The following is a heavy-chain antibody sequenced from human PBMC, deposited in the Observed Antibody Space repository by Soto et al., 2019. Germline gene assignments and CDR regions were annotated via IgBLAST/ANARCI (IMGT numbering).Heavy chain of an antibody. CDR2: ISGGGVST. CDR3: AKAQPCTNGVCLKHFDY. D-gene: IGHD2-8*01. Sequence: GGSLRLSCAASGFTFNSYAMNWVRQAPGQGLEWVSAISGGGVSTYYADSVKGRFTISRDNSKNTLYLQMNSLRAEDTAVYFCAKAQPCTNGVCLKHFDYWGQGTLVTVSS. V-gene: IGHV3-23*01. J-gene: IGHJ4*02. CDR1: GFTFNSYA.